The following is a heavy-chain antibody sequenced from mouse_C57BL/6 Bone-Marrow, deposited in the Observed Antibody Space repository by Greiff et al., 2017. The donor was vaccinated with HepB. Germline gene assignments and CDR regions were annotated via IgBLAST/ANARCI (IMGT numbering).Heavy chain of an antibody. CDR3: TLYGNYVNYFDY. V-gene: IGHV14-4*01. Sequence: QLQQSGAELVRPGASVKLSCTASGFNIKDDYMHWVKQRPEQGLEWIGWIDPENGDTEYASKFQGKATITADTSSNTAYLQLSSLTSEDTAVYYCTLYGNYVNYFDYWGQGTTLTVSS. CDR1: GFNIKDDY. D-gene: IGHD2-1*01. CDR2: IDPENGDT. J-gene: IGHJ2*01.